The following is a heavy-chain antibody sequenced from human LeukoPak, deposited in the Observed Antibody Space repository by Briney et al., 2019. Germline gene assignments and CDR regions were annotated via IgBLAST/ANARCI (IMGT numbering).Heavy chain of an antibody. CDR2: IKQDGSEK. V-gene: IGHV3-7*01. CDR1: GFTFSSYW. J-gene: IGHJ6*02. CDR3: ARRYYYYYYGMDV. D-gene: IGHD1-1*01. Sequence: PGGSLRLSCAASGFTFSSYWMSWVRQAPGKGLEWVANIKQDGSEKYYVDSVKGRFTISRDNAKNSLYLQMNSLRAEDTAVYYCARRYYYYYYGMDVWGQGTTVTVSS.